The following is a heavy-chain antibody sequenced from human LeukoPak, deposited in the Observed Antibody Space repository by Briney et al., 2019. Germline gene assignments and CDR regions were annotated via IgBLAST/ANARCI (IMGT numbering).Heavy chain of an antibody. CDR2: ISSSGGST. Sequence: QAGGSLRLSCAASGFTFNNYAMHWVRRAPGKGLEYVSAISSSGGSTFYANSVKGRFTVSRDNSKNTLYLQMGGLRAEDMAVYYCARRAPGFSSGWLDYWGQGTLVTVSS. J-gene: IGHJ4*02. CDR3: ARRAPGFSSGWLDY. V-gene: IGHV3-64*01. CDR1: GFTFNNYA. D-gene: IGHD6-19*01.